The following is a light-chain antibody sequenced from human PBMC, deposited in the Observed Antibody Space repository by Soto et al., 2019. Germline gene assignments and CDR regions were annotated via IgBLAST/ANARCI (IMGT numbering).Light chain of an antibody. CDR3: QSYDSSLSGSV. CDR2: GNS. J-gene: IGLJ3*02. V-gene: IGLV1-40*01. CDR1: SSNIGAGYD. Sequence: QSVLTQPPSVSGAPGQRVTISCTGSSSNIGAGYDVHWYQQLPGTAPKLLIYGNSNRPSRVPDRFFGSKSGTSASLAITGLQAEDEADYYCQSYDSSLSGSVFGGGTKLTVL.